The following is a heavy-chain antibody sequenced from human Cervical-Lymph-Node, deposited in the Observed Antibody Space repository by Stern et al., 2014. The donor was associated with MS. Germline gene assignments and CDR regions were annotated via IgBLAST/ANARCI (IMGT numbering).Heavy chain of an antibody. D-gene: IGHD1-26*01. V-gene: IGHV1-69*01. CDR1: GGTFSSYP. CDR3: ARGERKEGLVRGMDV. CDR2: IIPIFGTA. J-gene: IGHJ6*02. Sequence: QVQPVESGAAVTKPGSSVKVSCKASGGTFSSYPISWAPQAPGQGLEWMGGIIPIFGTANSAQTFQGRVTITADESTSTAYMELSSLRSEDTAVYDCARGERKEGLVRGMDVWGQGTTVTVSS.